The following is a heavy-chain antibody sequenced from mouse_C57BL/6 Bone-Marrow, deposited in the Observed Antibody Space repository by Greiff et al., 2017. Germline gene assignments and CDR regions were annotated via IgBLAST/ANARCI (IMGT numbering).Heavy chain of an antibody. D-gene: IGHD1-1*01. V-gene: IGHV3-6*01. J-gene: IGHJ2*01. CDR1: GYSITSGYY. Sequence: EVKLQESGPGLVKPSQSLSLTCSVTGYSITSGYYWNWIRQFPGNKLEWMGYISYDGSNNYNPSLKNRISITRDTSKNQFFLKLNSVTTEDTATYYCARAYYGSRYFDYWGQGTTLTVSS. CDR2: ISYDGSN. CDR3: ARAYYGSRYFDY.